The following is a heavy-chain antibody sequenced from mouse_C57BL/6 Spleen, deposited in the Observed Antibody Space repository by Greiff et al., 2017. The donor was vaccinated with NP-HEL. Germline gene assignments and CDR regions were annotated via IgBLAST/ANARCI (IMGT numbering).Heavy chain of an antibody. D-gene: IGHD2-3*01. V-gene: IGHV1-80*01. CDR3: ARFGYYPVAAY. CDR1: GYAFSSYW. CDR2: IYPGDGDT. J-gene: IGHJ2*01. Sequence: VQLQQSGAELVKPGASVKISCKASGYAFSSYWMNWVKQRPGKGLEWIGQIYPGDGDTNYNEKFKGKATLTADKSSSTAYMQLSSLTSEDSAVYFCARFGYYPVAAYWGQGTTLTVSS.